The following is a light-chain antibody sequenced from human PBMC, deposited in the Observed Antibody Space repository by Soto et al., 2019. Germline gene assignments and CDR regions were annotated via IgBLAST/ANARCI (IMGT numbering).Light chain of an antibody. CDR3: QQYKDYTWT. Sequence: DIQVTQFPSSLSASVGDRVSITCRASQSVDRYLAWYQQKPGKAPHLLIYDASSLESGVPSRFSGSGSGTEFTLTISSLQPDDFTTFYCQQYKDYTWTFGQGTKVEV. V-gene: IGKV1-5*01. CDR2: DAS. J-gene: IGKJ1*01. CDR1: QSVDRY.